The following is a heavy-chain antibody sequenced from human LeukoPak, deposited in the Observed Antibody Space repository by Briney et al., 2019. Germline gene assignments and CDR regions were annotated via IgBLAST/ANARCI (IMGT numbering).Heavy chain of an antibody. Sequence: ASVKVSCKASGYTFTSYYIHWVRQAPGQGLEWMGIINPSSGSTNYAQDFQGRVTMTRDTSTSTVYMELSSLRSEDTAVYYCARRELAGSTAYFDYWGQGTLVTVSS. J-gene: IGHJ4*02. CDR3: ARRELAGSTAYFDY. D-gene: IGHD1-26*01. CDR1: GYTFTSYY. CDR2: INPSSGST. V-gene: IGHV1-46*01.